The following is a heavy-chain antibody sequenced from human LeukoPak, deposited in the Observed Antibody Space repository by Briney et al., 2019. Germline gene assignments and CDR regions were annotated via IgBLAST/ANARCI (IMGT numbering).Heavy chain of an antibody. CDR2: INPNSGGT. D-gene: IGHD3-22*01. Sequence: ASVKVSCKASGYTFTGYYMHWVRQAPGQGLEWMGWINPNSGGTNYAQKFQGRVTMTTDTSTSTAYMELRSLRSDDTAVYYCARARQWLEWTYWGQGTLVTVSS. CDR1: GYTFTGYY. V-gene: IGHV1-2*02. J-gene: IGHJ4*02. CDR3: ARARQWLEWTY.